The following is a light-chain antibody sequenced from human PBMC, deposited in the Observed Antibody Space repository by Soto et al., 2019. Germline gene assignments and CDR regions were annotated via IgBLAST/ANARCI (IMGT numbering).Light chain of an antibody. CDR2: TAS. CDR1: QSIYNY. Sequence: DIQMTQSPSSLSASVGDRVTITCRASQSIYNYLAWYQQKPGKDPKLLIYTASTLEAGVPSRFSGSGSWTDFTLLISSLQPEEVATYYCHKYNSALLTFGQGTRLDIK. J-gene: IGKJ5*01. CDR3: HKYNSALLT. V-gene: IGKV1-27*01.